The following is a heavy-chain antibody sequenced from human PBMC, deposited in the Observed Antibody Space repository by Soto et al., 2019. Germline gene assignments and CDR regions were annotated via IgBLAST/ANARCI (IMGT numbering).Heavy chain of an antibody. Sequence: GGSLRLSCAASGFTFSTYAMHWVRQAPGKGLEWVAIISYDGSTKYYADSVKGRFTISRDNSKNTLYLQMSSLGAEDTAVYFCARDQFRSTRDLGYYFDYWGQGTLVTVSS. CDR2: ISYDGSTK. D-gene: IGHD1-26*01. CDR1: GFTFSTYA. CDR3: ARDQFRSTRDLGYYFDY. J-gene: IGHJ4*02. V-gene: IGHV3-30-3*01.